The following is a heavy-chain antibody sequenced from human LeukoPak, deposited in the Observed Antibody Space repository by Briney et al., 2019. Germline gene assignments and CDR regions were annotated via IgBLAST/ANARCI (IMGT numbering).Heavy chain of an antibody. Sequence: SETLSLTCIVAGGSISPYYWRWFRQPPGEGLEWSGYIFYSGTTNYNPSLQSRVTILVDTSKNHFPLRLSSVTAADTAVYYCARHTDWFDPWGQGTLVTVSS. J-gene: IGHJ5*02. CDR1: GGSISPYY. CDR2: IFYSGTT. V-gene: IGHV4-59*08. CDR3: ARHTDWFDP.